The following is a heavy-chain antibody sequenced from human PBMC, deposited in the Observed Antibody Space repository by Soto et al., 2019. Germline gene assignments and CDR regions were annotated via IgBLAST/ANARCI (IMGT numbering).Heavy chain of an antibody. J-gene: IGHJ5*02. CDR3: ARDEGFCSGGSCTGWFDP. V-gene: IGHV1-46*01. D-gene: IGHD2-15*01. CDR2: INPKGGAT. Sequence: QVQLVQSGAEVKRPGASVKVSCKASGYTFSNYFINWVRQAPGQGLEWVGVINPKGGATTYAQKFQGRVNITSDTSTNTIYMTLRSLTSEDTAFYYCARDEGFCSGGSCTGWFDPWGQGTLVTVSS. CDR1: GYTFSNYF.